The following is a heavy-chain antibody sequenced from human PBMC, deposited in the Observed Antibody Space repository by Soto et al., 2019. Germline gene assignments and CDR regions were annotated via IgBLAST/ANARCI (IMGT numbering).Heavy chain of an antibody. Sequence: QVQLVQSGAEVKKPGSSVKVSCKASGCTFSSYAISWVRQAPGQGLEWMGGIIPIFGTANYAQKFQGRVTITADKCSSTAYMELSSLRSEDTAVYYWATVVVAATLEHYFDYWGQRALVTGSS. V-gene: IGHV1-69*06. J-gene: IGHJ4*02. CDR3: ATVVVAATLEHYFDY. CDR2: IIPIFGTA. CDR1: GCTFSSYA. D-gene: IGHD2-15*01.